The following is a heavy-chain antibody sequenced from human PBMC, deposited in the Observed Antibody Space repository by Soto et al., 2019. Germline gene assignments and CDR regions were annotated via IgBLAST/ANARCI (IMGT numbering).Heavy chain of an antibody. Sequence: GESLKISCKGSGYSFTTYWIGWVRQMPGKGLEWMGIIFPGDSDIRYSPSFQGQVTMSADKSISTAYLQMNSLRADDTAVYYCAREPYYDFWSGSWFDPWGQGTLVTVSS. V-gene: IGHV5-51*01. D-gene: IGHD3-3*01. J-gene: IGHJ5*02. CDR3: AREPYYDFWSGSWFDP. CDR2: IFPGDSDI. CDR1: GYSFTTYW.